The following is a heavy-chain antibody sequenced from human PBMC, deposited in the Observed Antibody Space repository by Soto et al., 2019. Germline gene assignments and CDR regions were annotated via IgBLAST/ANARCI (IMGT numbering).Heavy chain of an antibody. CDR1: GGSVSSSSYY. V-gene: IGHV4-39*01. CDR2: VYYSGST. J-gene: IGHJ4*02. D-gene: IGHD1-1*01. Sequence: SETLSLTCTVSGGSVSSSSYYWGWVRQPPGKGLEWIGSVYYSGSTYYNPSLESRVTISVDKSKNQFSLKLMSLSAADTAVYYCGSRGARATTSYYFDQWGGGALVPV. CDR3: GSRGARATTSYYFDQ.